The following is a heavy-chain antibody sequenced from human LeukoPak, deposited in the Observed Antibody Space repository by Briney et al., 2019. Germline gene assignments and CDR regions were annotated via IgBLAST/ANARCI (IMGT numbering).Heavy chain of an antibody. CDR1: GYTFTSYG. J-gene: IGHJ4*02. CDR2: ISAFNGNT. Sequence: ASVKVSSTASGYTFTSYGISWVRQAPGQGLECMGWISAFNGNTNSAQNLQGRVTTTTDTSTSTAYMELRSLRSDDTAVYYCAREYIAVAGTPYDYWGQGTLVTVSS. V-gene: IGHV1-18*01. D-gene: IGHD6-19*01. CDR3: AREYIAVAGTPYDY.